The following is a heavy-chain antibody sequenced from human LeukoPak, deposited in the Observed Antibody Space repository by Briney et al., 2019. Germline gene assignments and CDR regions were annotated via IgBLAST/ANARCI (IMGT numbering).Heavy chain of an antibody. D-gene: IGHD7-27*01. CDR2: IKADGSEM. Sequence: GGSLRLSCAASGLTFSNYWMNWVRQAPGKGLEWVANIKADGSEMHYVDSVKGRFTISRDNARNSLFLQMNSLTAEDTAVYYCGRTGDLSDYWGQGTLVTVSS. J-gene: IGHJ4*02. V-gene: IGHV3-7*01. CDR1: GLTFSNYW. CDR3: GRTGDLSDY.